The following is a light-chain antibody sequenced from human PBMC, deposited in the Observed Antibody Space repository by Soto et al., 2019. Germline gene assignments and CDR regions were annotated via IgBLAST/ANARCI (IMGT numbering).Light chain of an antibody. Sequence: EIVLTQSPGTLSLSPGERATLSCRASQSVSSSYLAWYQQKPGKAPRLLIYGASNRATGIPDRFSGSGSGTEFTLTIRRLEPEDFAVYYCQQYGSSPPWTFGQGTKVDIK. CDR1: QSVSSSY. V-gene: IGKV3-20*01. CDR3: QQYGSSPPWT. J-gene: IGKJ1*01. CDR2: GAS.